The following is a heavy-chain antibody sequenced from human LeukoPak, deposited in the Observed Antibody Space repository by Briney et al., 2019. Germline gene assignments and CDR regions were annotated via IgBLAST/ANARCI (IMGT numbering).Heavy chain of an antibody. J-gene: IGHJ4*02. CDR3: AKDISTLLD. Sequence: GGSLRLSCAASGFTFSSYAMSWVRQAPGKGLEWVSAISTSGGSTYYPDSVQSRFTISRVNSKNTLYLQMNSLRAEDKAVYNCAKDISTLLDWGQGPLVTVSS. CDR2: ISTSGGST. D-gene: IGHD2-15*01. CDR1: GFTFSSYA. V-gene: IGHV3-23*01.